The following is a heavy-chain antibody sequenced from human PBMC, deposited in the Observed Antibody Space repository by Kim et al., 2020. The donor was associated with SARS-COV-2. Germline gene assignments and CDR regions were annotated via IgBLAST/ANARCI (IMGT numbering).Heavy chain of an antibody. V-gene: IGHV3-53*01. Sequence: GGSLRLSCAASGFTVGSNYMNWVRQAPGKGLEYVSVLYTGGYTNYADSVKGRFTISRDNSKNTLYLQMDSLRAEDTAVYFCERQSRCAYYFDFWGQGTLVTVSS. CDR3: ERQSRCAYYFDF. D-gene: IGHD3-16*01. CDR1: GFTVGSNY. CDR2: LYTGGYT. J-gene: IGHJ4*02.